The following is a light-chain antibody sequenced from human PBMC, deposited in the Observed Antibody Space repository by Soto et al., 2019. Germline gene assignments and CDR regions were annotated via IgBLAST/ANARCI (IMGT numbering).Light chain of an antibody. CDR2: KAS. CDR3: QHYNSYPWT. CDR1: QSISSW. V-gene: IGKV1-5*03. Sequence: DIQMTQSPSTLSASVGDRVTITCRASQSISSWLAWYQQRPGKAPKLLIYKASSVESGVPSRFSGSGSGTEFTLTISSLQPDDFATYYCQHYNSYPWTFGQGTKVDIK. J-gene: IGKJ1*01.